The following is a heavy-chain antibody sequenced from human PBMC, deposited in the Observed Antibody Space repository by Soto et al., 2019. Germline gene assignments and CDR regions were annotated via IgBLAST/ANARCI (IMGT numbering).Heavy chain of an antibody. V-gene: IGHV4-31*03. J-gene: IGHJ4*02. CDR1: GDSIDSAGYY. D-gene: IGHD2-8*02. CDR3: ARAAEYYYFETGGFDFGY. Sequence: QVQLQESGPGLVKPSQTLSLTCIVSGDSIDSAGYYWSRIRQHPGKGLEWVGSVYYSGRTYYNPSLQNRLEVSVDTSKIHASLKLTSVTAADTAVYFCARAAEYYYFETGGFDFGYWGQGTMVTVSS. CDR2: VYYSGRT.